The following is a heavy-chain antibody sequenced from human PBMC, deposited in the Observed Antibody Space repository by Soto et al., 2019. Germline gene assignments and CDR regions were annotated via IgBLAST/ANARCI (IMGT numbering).Heavy chain of an antibody. J-gene: IGHJ4*02. D-gene: IGHD3-3*01. CDR2: INHSGST. V-gene: IGHV4-34*01. Sequence: QVHLQQWGAGLLKPSETLSLTCAVYGVSFTGYYWSWIRQPPGKGLEWIGEINHSGSTNYNPSVKSRVTISVDTYKKQFSLKLSSVTAADTAVYYSATSYYNFWSGYYLAYFDYWGQGTLVTVSS. CDR3: ATSYYNFWSGYYLAYFDY. CDR1: GVSFTGYY.